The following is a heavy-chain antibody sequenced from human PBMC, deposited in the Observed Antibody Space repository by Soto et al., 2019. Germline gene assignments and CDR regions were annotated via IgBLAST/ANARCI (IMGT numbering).Heavy chain of an antibody. D-gene: IGHD3-3*01. CDR2: INPHGVST. CDR1: GDTFTSYY. Sequence: ASVKVSCKAPGDTFTSYYLNWVRQAPGQGLEWMGVINPHGVSTKYAQKFQGRITMTRDTSRSTVYMELSSLRSDDTAIYYCARSSGGNFGIIIEGSNWFDPWGQGTLVTVSS. CDR3: ARSSGGNFGIIIEGSNWFDP. V-gene: IGHV1-46*01. J-gene: IGHJ5*02.